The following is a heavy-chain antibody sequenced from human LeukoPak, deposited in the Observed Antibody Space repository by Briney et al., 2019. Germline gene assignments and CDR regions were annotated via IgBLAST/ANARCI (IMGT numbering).Heavy chain of an antibody. D-gene: IGHD5-18*01. CDR3: ANFVDTSMGGNDY. Sequence: GGSLRLSCAASGFTFSSHAMSWVRQAPGKALEGVSAISADSYYTYYADSVQGRFTISRDNSKNTLYLQMNSLRAEDTALYYCANFVDTSMGGNDYWGQGTLVTVSS. V-gene: IGHV3-23*01. CDR1: GFTFSSHA. J-gene: IGHJ4*02. CDR2: ISADSYYT.